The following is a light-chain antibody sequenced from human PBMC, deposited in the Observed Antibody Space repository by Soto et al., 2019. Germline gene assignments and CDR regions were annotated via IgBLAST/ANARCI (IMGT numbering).Light chain of an antibody. CDR3: QSYDSSLSGSV. V-gene: IGLV1-40*01. CDR1: SSNIGAGYD. CDR2: GPT. Sequence: QPVLTQPPSVSGAPGQRVTIACTGSSSNIGAGYDVHWYQQIPGTAPKLLIYGPTNRPAGVPDRFSGSKSGTSASLAITGLQAEDEADYYCQSYDSSLSGSVFGGGTKLTVL. J-gene: IGLJ2*01.